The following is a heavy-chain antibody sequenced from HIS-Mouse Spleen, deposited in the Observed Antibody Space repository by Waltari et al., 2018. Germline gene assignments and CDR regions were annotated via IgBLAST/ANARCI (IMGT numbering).Heavy chain of an antibody. D-gene: IGHD6-13*01. V-gene: IGHV4-39*07. Sequence: QLQLQESGPGLVKPSETLSLTCTVPGGSISSSSYYWGWFRQPPGKGLEWIGSIYYSGSTYYNPSLKRRVTISVDTSKNQFSLKLSSVTAADTAVYYCAREIPYSSSWYDWYFDLWGRGTLVTVSS. CDR2: IYYSGST. J-gene: IGHJ2*01. CDR3: AREIPYSSSWYDWYFDL. CDR1: GGSISSSSYY.